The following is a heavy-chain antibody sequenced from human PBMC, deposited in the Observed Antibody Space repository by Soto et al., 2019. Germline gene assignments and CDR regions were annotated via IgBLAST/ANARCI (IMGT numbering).Heavy chain of an antibody. V-gene: IGHV1-18*04. D-gene: IGHD4-17*01. CDR1: GYTFTSYG. J-gene: IGHJ1*01. CDR2: ISPLKGRT. Sequence: QVQLVQSGPDLKRPGASMKVSCKASGYTFTSYGISWVRQALGQGLEWMAWISPLKGRTQYSQKAQGRVTLSTDTSSNTAYMAMTTLRVDDTAVYYCAMDYGDRPEYFKHWGQGTLVTVS. CDR3: AMDYGDRPEYFKH.